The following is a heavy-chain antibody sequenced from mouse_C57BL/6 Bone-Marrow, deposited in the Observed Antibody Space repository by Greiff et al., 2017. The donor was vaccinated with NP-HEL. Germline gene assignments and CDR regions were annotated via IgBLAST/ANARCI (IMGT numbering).Heavy chain of an antibody. CDR3: ARNPRNLADFDV. Sequence: EVQLQQSGPVLVKPGASVKMSCKASGYTFTDYYMNWVKQSHGKSLEWIGVINPYNGGTSYNQKFKGKATLTVDKSSSTAYMELNSLTSEDSAVYYCARNPRNLADFDVWGTGTTVTVSS. CDR1: GYTFTDYY. V-gene: IGHV1-19*01. CDR2: INPYNGGT. J-gene: IGHJ1*03.